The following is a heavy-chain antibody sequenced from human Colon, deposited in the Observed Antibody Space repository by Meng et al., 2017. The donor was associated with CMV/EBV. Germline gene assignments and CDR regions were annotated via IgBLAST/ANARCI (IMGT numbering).Heavy chain of an antibody. CDR1: GSPLLTYY. J-gene: IGHJ4*02. CDR3: ARDPGLGWSDY. V-gene: IGHV1-46*01. D-gene: IGHD2-15*01. Sequence: SCKSSGSPLLTYYMLWVRHAPGQGLEWMGMINPSGSSTTYAQKFQGRVTMTKDMSTSTVYIEVGSLTSDDTAVYYCARDPGLGWSDYWGQGTLVTVSS. CDR2: INPSGSST.